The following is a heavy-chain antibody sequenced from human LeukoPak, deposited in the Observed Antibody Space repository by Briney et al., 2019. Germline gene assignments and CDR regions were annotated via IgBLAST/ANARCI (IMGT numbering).Heavy chain of an antibody. J-gene: IGHJ5*02. Sequence: QPGGSLRLSCAASGFTFTSHAMNWIRQAPGKGLEWVSTISGSGGSTYYGDSVKGRFTISRDNSKNTLYLQMNNLRAEDTAVYYCAKDSFFFRGTPWSDQWGQGTLVTVSS. CDR3: AKDSFFFRGTPWSDQ. CDR2: ISGSGGST. D-gene: IGHD3-10*01. CDR1: GFTFTSHA. V-gene: IGHV3-23*01.